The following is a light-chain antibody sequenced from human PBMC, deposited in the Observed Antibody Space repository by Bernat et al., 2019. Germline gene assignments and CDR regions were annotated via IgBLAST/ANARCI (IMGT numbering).Light chain of an antibody. Sequence: QSVLTQPPSVSAAPGQKVTISCSGSSSNIGNNYVAWYQQLPGTPPKLLIYENSKRPSGIPDRFSGSKSGTSATLGITGLQTGDEADYYCGTWDSSLSVPVIGGGTRLTVL. CDR2: ENS. J-gene: IGLJ2*01. CDR1: SSNIGNNY. CDR3: GTWDSSLSVPV. V-gene: IGLV1-51*02.